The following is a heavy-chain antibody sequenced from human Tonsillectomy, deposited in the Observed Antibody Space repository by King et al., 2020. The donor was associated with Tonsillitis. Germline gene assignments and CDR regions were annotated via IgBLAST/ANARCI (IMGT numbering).Heavy chain of an antibody. V-gene: IGHV3-15*01. CDR1: GFTFSSAW. J-gene: IGHJ4*02. CDR3: IRLLRSYRH. Sequence: LVESGGGLVKPGGSLRLSCAASGFTFSSAWMSWVRQAPGKGLEWVGRIKSKTDGETTDYAAPVKGRFTISRDDSKNMVFLQMNSLKTEDTAVYYCIRLLRSYRHGGQGTLVTVST. D-gene: IGHD3-16*02. CDR2: IKSKTDGETT.